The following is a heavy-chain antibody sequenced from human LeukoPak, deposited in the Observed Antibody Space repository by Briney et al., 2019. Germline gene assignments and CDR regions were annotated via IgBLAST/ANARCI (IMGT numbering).Heavy chain of an antibody. D-gene: IGHD2-15*01. V-gene: IGHV3-23*01. CDR2: ISGSGGGT. CDR3: GRGHRFCSRGNCNSPVDY. Sequence: QPGGSLRLSCAASGFTFSSYAMSWVRQAPEKGLEWVSTISGSGGGTYYADSVKGRFTISRDDSKNTLYLQMNSLRAEDTAVYYCGRGHRFCSRGNCNSPVDYWGQGTLVTVSS. J-gene: IGHJ4*02. CDR1: GFTFSSYA.